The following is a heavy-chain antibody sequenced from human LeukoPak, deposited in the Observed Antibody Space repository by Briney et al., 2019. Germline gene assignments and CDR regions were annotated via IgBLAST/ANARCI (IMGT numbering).Heavy chain of an antibody. CDR3: ARESMHYYDSSGYYPGP. J-gene: IGHJ5*02. CDR2: ITPSGGST. D-gene: IGHD3-22*01. V-gene: IGHV1-46*01. CDR1: GYTFTSYY. Sequence: ASVKVSCRASGYTFTSYYMHWVRQAPGQGLEWMGIITPSGGSTSYAQKFQGRVTMTRDTSTSTVYMELSSLRSEDTAVYYCARESMHYYDSSGYYPGPWGQGTLVTVSS.